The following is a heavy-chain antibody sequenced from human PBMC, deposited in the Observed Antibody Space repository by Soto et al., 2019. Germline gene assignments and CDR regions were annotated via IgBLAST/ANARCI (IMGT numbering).Heavy chain of an antibody. D-gene: IGHD5-18*01. CDR1: GFTFSSYA. J-gene: IGHJ4*02. V-gene: IGHV3-23*01. CDR2: ISGSGGRT. CDR3: AKYTSGYSYGLGSDY. Sequence: RGSLRLSCAASGFTFSSYAMSWVRQAPGKGLEWVSAISGSGGRTYYADSVKGRLTFSRDNSNNTMYLQMNSLSAEDTAVYYCAKYTSGYSYGLGSDYRGQGTLVTVSS.